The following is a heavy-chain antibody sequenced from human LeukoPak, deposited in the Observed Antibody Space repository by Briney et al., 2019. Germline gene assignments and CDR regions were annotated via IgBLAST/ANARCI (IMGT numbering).Heavy chain of an antibody. J-gene: IGHJ4*02. Sequence: GGSLRLSCAASGFTFSNYYMRWVRQAPGKGLEWVANIRQDGSDKYYVDSVKGRFTISRDNARNSLYLQMNSLRVEDTAVYYCARDVREYCSTSSCPPYYSDYWGQGTLVTVSS. CDR3: ARDVREYCSTSSCPPYYSDY. CDR2: IRQDGSDK. D-gene: IGHD2-2*01. CDR1: GFTFSNYY. V-gene: IGHV3-7*01.